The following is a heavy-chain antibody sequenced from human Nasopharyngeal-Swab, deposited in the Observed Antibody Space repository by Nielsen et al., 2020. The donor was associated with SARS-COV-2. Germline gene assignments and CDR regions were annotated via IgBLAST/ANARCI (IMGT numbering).Heavy chain of an antibody. D-gene: IGHD5-24*01. CDR3: ARDGDGYNRNWYFDL. J-gene: IGHJ2*01. CDR1: GGSTSSYF. CDR2: ISYSGST. Sequence: SETLSLTCSVSGGSTSSYFWSWIRQPPGKGLEWIGYISYSGSTNYNPSLKSRLTLSVDTSKHQFSLKLSSVTAADTAVYYCARDGDGYNRNWYFDLWGRGTLVTVSS. V-gene: IGHV4-59*01.